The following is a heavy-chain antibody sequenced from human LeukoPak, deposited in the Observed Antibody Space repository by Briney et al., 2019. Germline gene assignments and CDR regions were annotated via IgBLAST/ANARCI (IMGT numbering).Heavy chain of an antibody. V-gene: IGHV1-69*05. Sequence: SVKVSCKASGGTFSSYSISWVRQAPGQGLQGMGGIISIFGTANYAQKFQGSVTITTDESTSTAYMELSSLRSEDTAVYYCAPLLGYCSSTSCYRSWFDPWGQGTLVTVSS. J-gene: IGHJ5*02. CDR3: APLLGYCSSTSCYRSWFDP. CDR1: GGTFSSYS. D-gene: IGHD2-2*02. CDR2: IISIFGTA.